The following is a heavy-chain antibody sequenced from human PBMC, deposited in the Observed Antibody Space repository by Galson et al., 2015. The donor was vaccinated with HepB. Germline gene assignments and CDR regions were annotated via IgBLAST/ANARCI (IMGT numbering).Heavy chain of an antibody. J-gene: IGHJ5*02. Sequence: SVKVSCKASGYTFTSYGISWVRQAPGQGLEWMGWISAYNGNTNYAQRLQGRVTMTTDTSTSTAYMELRSLRSDDTAVYYCARKVQQLVLDYLYNWFDPWGQGTLVTVSS. CDR1: GYTFTSYG. D-gene: IGHD6-13*01. V-gene: IGHV1-18*01. CDR2: ISAYNGNT. CDR3: ARKVQQLVLDYLYNWFDP.